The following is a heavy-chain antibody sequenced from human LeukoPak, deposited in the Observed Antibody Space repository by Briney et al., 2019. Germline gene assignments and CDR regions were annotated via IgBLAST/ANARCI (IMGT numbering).Heavy chain of an antibody. D-gene: IGHD2-21*02. Sequence: KTSETLSLTCTVSGGSIRSSGHYWTWIRQHPEQGLEWIGYISHSGNTYYNPSLKTRISISLGTSSNHFSLRLSSVTAADTAVYYCARARDVCGGGCPEVANWFDPWGQGTLVTVSS. CDR1: GGSIRSSGHY. V-gene: IGHV4-31*03. CDR3: ARARDVCGGGCPEVANWFDP. CDR2: ISHSGNT. J-gene: IGHJ5*02.